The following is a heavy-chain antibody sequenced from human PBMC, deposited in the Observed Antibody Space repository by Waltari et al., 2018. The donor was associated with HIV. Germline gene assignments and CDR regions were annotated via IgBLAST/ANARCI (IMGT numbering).Heavy chain of an antibody. J-gene: IGHJ4*02. CDR2: IYHSGST. V-gene: IGHV4-39*01. Sequence: QLQLQESGPGLVKPSETLSLPCTVSGGSISSSNYFWGWIRPPPGTGRECIGSIYHSGSTYYNPSLKSRVTISVDTSKSQFSLKLSSVTAADTAVYYCASTGYTYGLDYWGQGTLATVSS. D-gene: IGHD5-18*01. CDR3: ASTGYTYGLDY. CDR1: GGSISSSNYF.